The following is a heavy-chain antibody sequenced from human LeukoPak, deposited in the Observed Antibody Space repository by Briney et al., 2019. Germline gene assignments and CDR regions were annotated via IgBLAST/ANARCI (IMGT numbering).Heavy chain of an antibody. CDR3: ASALPNTIFGVVTNYYFDY. CDR1: GGSISSSSYY. Sequence: SETLSLTCTVSGGSISSSSYYWGWIRQPPGKGLEWIGSIYYSGSTYYNPSLKSRVTISVDTSKNKFSLKLSSVTAADTAVYYCASALPNTIFGVVTNYYFDYWGQGTLVTVSS. D-gene: IGHD3-3*01. J-gene: IGHJ4*02. CDR2: IYYSGST. V-gene: IGHV4-39*01.